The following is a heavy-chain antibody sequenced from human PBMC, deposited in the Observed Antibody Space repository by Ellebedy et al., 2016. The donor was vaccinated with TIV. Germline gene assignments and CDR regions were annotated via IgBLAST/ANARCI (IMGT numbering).Heavy chain of an antibody. CDR1: GYSFTNYW. D-gene: IGHD6-19*01. Sequence: GESLKISCKGSGYSFTNYWIGWVRQMPGKGLEWMGIIYPGDSDTRYSPSFQGHVTVSSDKSISTAYLQWSSLKASDSAMYYCARSLSSGWQFDYWGQGALVTVSS. V-gene: IGHV5-51*01. CDR2: IYPGDSDT. J-gene: IGHJ4*02. CDR3: ARSLSSGWQFDY.